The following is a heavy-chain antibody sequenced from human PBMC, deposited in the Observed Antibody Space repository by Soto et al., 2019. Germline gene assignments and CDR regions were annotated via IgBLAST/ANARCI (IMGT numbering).Heavy chain of an antibody. Sequence: PSETLSLTCTVSGGSVSSGSYYWSWIRQPPGKGLEWIGYIYYSGSTNYNPSLKSRVTISVDTSKNQFSLKLSSVTAADTAVYYCARDSKRLGELSTPLYYYGMDVWRQRTTVTVSS. CDR3: ARDSKRLGELSTPLYYYGMDV. D-gene: IGHD3-16*02. V-gene: IGHV4-61*01. J-gene: IGHJ6*02. CDR2: IYYSGST. CDR1: GGSVSSGSYY.